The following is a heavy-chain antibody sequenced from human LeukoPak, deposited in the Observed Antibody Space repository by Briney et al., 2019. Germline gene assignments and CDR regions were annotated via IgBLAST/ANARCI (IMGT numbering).Heavy chain of an antibody. CDR2: VSNSGTT. J-gene: IGHJ3*02. D-gene: IGHD2-21*02. CDR3: ARDVVVTSSPDAFDI. CDR1: GDSVTSGGYF. V-gene: IGHV4-31*11. Sequence: PSQTLSLTCAVSGDSVTSGGYFWTWIRPHPGKGLEWIGYVSNSGTTSYHPSLTSRVSISLDTSNNHFSLRLGSVTAADTAVYYCARDVVVTSSPDAFDIWGQGTMVTVSS.